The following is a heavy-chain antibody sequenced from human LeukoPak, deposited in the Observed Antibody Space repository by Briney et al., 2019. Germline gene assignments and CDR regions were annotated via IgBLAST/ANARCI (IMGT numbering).Heavy chain of an antibody. V-gene: IGHV1-18*01. CDR1: GYTFTSYG. Sequence: ASVKVSCKASGYTFTSYGISWVRQAPGQGLEWMGWISAYNGNTNYAQKLQGRVTMTTDTSTSTAYMGLRSLRSDDTAVYYCARRYNYGYHYYYYYMDVWGKGTTVTISS. D-gene: IGHD5-18*01. CDR3: ARRYNYGYHYYYYYMDV. J-gene: IGHJ6*03. CDR2: ISAYNGNT.